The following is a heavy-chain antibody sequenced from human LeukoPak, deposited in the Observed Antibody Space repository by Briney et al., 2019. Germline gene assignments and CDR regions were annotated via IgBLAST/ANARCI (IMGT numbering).Heavy chain of an antibody. V-gene: IGHV3-21*01. J-gene: IGHJ4*02. CDR1: GFTFSSYS. CDR3: ASLAVAGTQRVDY. D-gene: IGHD6-19*01. CDR2: ISSSSSYI. Sequence: GGSLRLSCAASGFTFSSYSMNWVRQAPGKGLEWVSSISSSSSYIYYADSVKGRFTISRDNAKNSLYLQMNSLRAEDTAVYYCASLAVAGTQRVDYWAREPWSPSPQ.